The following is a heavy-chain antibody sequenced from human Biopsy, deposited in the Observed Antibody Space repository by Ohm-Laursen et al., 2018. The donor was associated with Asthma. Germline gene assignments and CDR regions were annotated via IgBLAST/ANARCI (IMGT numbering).Heavy chain of an antibody. D-gene: IGHD2-15*01. Sequence: SLRLSCAASGMSVSDYYMTWLRQSPGKGLEWLSHIGIKGTSIYYADSVKGRFAISRDNAKNSLFLQMNGLRADDTAVYFCAGGRYCSDASCLYGMDVWGQGTTVSVSS. CDR1: GMSVSDYY. CDR2: IGIKGTSI. J-gene: IGHJ6*02. V-gene: IGHV3-11*01. CDR3: AGGRYCSDASCLYGMDV.